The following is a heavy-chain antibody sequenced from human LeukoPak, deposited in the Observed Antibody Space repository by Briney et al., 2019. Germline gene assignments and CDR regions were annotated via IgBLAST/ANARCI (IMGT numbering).Heavy chain of an antibody. D-gene: IGHD4-11*01. CDR1: GGSFSGYY. CDR2: INHSGST. V-gene: IGHV4-34*01. J-gene: IGHJ6*03. Sequence: SETLSLTCAVYGGSFSGYYWSWIRQPPGKGLEWIGEINHSGSTNYNPSLKSRVTISVDTSKNQFSLKLSSVTAADTAVYYCARASDYSRYYYYYMDVWGKGTTFTVSS. CDR3: ARASDYSRYYYYYMDV.